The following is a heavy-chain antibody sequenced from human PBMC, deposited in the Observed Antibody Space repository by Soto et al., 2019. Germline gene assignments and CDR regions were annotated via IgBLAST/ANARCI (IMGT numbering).Heavy chain of an antibody. D-gene: IGHD3-22*01. Sequence: PSETLSLTCTVSGGSTSSGGYYWGWIRQFPGKGLEWIGYIFYSGTTFYNPSLKSRVTISLDTSHNQFSLKLTSVTAADTAVYYCARGRDLDTHYSDSSGYYTDYWGQGTLVTVSS. CDR1: GGSTSSGGYY. CDR3: ARGRDLDTHYSDSSGYYTDY. V-gene: IGHV4-31*03. J-gene: IGHJ4*02. CDR2: IFYSGTT.